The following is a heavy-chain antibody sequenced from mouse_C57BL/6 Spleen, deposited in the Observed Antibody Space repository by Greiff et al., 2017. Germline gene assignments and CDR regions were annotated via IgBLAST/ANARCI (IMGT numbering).Heavy chain of an antibody. J-gene: IGHJ4*01. CDR1: GYAFSSSW. Sequence: VQLKESGPELVKPGASVKISCKASGYAFSSSWMNWVKQRPGKGLEWIGRIYPGDGDTNYNGKFKGKATLTADKSSSTAYMQLSSLTSEDSAVYFCARGGNLYYYAMDYWGQGTSVTVSS. D-gene: IGHD2-1*01. CDR2: IYPGDGDT. CDR3: ARGGNLYYYAMDY. V-gene: IGHV1-82*01.